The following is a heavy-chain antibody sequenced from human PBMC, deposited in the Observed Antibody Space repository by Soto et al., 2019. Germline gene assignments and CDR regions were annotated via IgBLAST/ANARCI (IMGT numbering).Heavy chain of an antibody. D-gene: IGHD6-19*01. CDR3: ARDCVGIIAVADPSVCGMDV. Sequence: QVQLVQSGAEVKKPGASVKVSCKTSGYTFTGYYMHWVRQAPGQGLEWMGWINPNSGGTNYAQKFQGRVTMTRDTSISTACMELNRLRSDDTAVYYCARDCVGIIAVADPSVCGMDVWGQGTTVTVSS. V-gene: IGHV1-2*02. CDR1: GYTFTGYY. J-gene: IGHJ6*02. CDR2: INPNSGGT.